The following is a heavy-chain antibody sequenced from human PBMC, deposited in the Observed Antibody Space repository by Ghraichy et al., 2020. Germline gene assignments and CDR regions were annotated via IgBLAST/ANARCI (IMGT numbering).Heavy chain of an antibody. J-gene: IGHJ6*02. CDR3: AHSTPDGYNRDYYYYGMDV. D-gene: IGHD5-24*01. Sequence: SGPTLVKPTQTLTLTCTFSGFSLSTSGVGVGWIRQPPGKALEWLALIYWDDDKRYSPSLKSRLTITKDTSKNQVVLTMTNMDPVDTATYYCAHSTPDGYNRDYYYYGMDVWGQGTTVTVSS. CDR2: IYWDDDK. CDR1: GFSLSTSGVG. V-gene: IGHV2-5*02.